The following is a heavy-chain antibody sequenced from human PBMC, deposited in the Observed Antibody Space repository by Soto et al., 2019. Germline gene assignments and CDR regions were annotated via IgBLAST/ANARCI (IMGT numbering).Heavy chain of an antibody. D-gene: IGHD4-4*01. CDR3: ARRPNDYSNYDGIDY. V-gene: IGHV4-39*01. CDR2: IYYSGST. CDR1: GGSISSSSYY. J-gene: IGHJ4*02. Sequence: SEILSLTCTVSGGSISSSSYYWGWIRQPPGKGLEWIGSIYYSGSTYYNPSLKSRVTISVDTSKNQFSLKLSSVTAADTAVYYCARRPNDYSNYDGIDYWGQGTLVTVSS.